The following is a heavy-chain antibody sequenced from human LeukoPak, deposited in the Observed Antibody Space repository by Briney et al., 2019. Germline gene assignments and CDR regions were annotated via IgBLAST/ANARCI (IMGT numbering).Heavy chain of an antibody. D-gene: IGHD5-12*01. CDR3: ARDVGGYDIYFDY. J-gene: IGHJ4*02. Sequence: GRSLRLSRAASGFTFSSYGMHWVRQAPGKGLEWVAVIWYDGSNKYYADSVKGRFTISRDNSKNTLYLQMNSLRAEDTAVYYCARDVGGYDIYFDYWGQGTLVTVSS. V-gene: IGHV3-33*01. CDR1: GFTFSSYG. CDR2: IWYDGSNK.